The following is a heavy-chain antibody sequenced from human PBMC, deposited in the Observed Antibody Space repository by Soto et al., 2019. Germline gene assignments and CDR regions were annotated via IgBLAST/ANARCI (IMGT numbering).Heavy chain of an antibody. Sequence: ASVKVSCKASGYSFFSYYIHWVGQAPGQGLEWMGRVLASGGNTFYAQRFRGRVSMTRDTSSTNTVSLELTRLTSDDTAVYYCARGGATIFGVIDSWGQGTRVTVSS. V-gene: IGHV1-46*01. CDR2: VLASGGNT. CDR3: ARGGATIFGVIDS. D-gene: IGHD3-3*02. CDR1: GYSFFSYY. J-gene: IGHJ4*02.